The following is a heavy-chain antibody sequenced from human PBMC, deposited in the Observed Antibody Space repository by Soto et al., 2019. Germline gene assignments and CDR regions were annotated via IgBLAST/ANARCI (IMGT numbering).Heavy chain of an antibody. CDR2: IDPAGSVK. V-gene: IGHV3-7*05. CDR1: GFAFSDYW. Sequence: EVQLVESGGGLVQPGGSLRLSCAASGFAFSDYWLTWVRQAPGKGLEWVANIDPAGSVKYYADSVKGRLTISRDNAKNSLSLQMNSLRAEETAVYYYDFGLGNYRFVYWGKGTLVTVYS. D-gene: IGHD3-10*01. J-gene: IGHJ4*02. CDR3: DFGLGNYRFVY.